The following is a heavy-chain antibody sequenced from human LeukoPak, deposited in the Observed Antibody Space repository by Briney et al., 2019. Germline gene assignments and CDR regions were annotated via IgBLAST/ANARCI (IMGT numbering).Heavy chain of an antibody. CDR1: GYTFTDYY. CDR2: VDPEDGET. D-gene: IGHD3-22*01. Sequence: ASVKASCKVSGYTFTDYYMHWVQQAPGKGLEWMGLVDPEDGETIYAEKFQGRVTITADTSTDTAYMELSSLRSEDTAVYYCATGDDSSGSKAFDPWGQGTLVTVSS. V-gene: IGHV1-69-2*01. CDR3: ATGDDSSGSKAFDP. J-gene: IGHJ5*02.